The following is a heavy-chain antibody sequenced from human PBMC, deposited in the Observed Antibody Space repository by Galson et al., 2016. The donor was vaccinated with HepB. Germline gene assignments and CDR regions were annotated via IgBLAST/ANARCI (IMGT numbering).Heavy chain of an antibody. Sequence: SLRLSCAASEFTFSSYGMHWVRQAPGKGLEWVAVISYDGNKKYYADSVKGRFTISRDNSKNTLCLQMNSLRGEDTAVYYRAKDYQLESQYFYYGIDVWGQGTTFTVSS. CDR3: AKDYQLESQYFYYGIDV. J-gene: IGHJ6*02. CDR1: EFTFSSYG. CDR2: ISYDGNKK. V-gene: IGHV3-30*18. D-gene: IGHD2-2*01.